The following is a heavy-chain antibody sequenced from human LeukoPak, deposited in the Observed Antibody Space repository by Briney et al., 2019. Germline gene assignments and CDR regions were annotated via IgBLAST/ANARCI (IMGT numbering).Heavy chain of an antibody. V-gene: IGHV4-39*07. CDR3: ARVGGGSSSQEGPRAEYFQH. D-gene: IGHD6-13*01. Sequence: SETLSLTCSVSGGSISSSSYYWGWIRQPPGKGLEWIGSIYFRGNTYYNPSLKSRVTISVDTSKNQFSLKLSSVTAADTAVYYCARVGGGSSSQEGPRAEYFQHWGQGTLVTVSS. CDR1: GGSISSSSYY. J-gene: IGHJ1*01. CDR2: IYFRGNT.